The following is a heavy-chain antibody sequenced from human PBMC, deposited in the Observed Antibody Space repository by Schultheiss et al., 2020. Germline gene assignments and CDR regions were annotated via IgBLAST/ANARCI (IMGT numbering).Heavy chain of an antibody. J-gene: IGHJ5*02. CDR2: IYYSGSA. Sequence: SETLSLTCSVSGASINTSSDYWGWIRQPPGKGLQWIGSIYYSGSAYYNPSLKTRVTLSVDTSKNQFSLQLTSVTAADTAIYYCARHLYYYDSDGYHYWFDPWGQGRLDTVSS. CDR3: ARHLYYYDSDGYHYWFDP. CDR1: GASINTSSDY. D-gene: IGHD3-22*01. V-gene: IGHV4-39*01.